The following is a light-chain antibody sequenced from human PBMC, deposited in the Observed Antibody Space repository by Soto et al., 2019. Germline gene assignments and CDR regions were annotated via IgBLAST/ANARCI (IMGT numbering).Light chain of an antibody. V-gene: IGLV2-8*01. CDR2: DVT. Sequence: QSALTQPPSASGSPGQSVTISCTGASSDIGSYNFVSWYQQHPDKAPNLRIYDVTQRPSGVPDRFSGSKSGNTASLTVSGRLAEDEADYYCTSYAGSNFPVVFGGGTKLPVL. CDR1: SSDIGSYNF. J-gene: IGLJ2*01. CDR3: TSYAGSNFPVV.